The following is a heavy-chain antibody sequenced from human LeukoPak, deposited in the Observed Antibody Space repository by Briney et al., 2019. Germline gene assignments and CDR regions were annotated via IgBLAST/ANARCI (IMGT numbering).Heavy chain of an antibody. D-gene: IGHD2-2*01. CDR1: GYTFTSYG. CDR3: ARDLSKLDY. Sequence: ASVKVSCKASGYTFTSYGISWVRQAPGQGLEWMGWISAYNGNTNYAQKLQGRVTLTRDTTTDTAYMELTSFKSDDTAVYYCARDLSKLDYWGQGTLVSVSS. J-gene: IGHJ4*02. CDR2: ISAYNGNT. V-gene: IGHV1-18*01.